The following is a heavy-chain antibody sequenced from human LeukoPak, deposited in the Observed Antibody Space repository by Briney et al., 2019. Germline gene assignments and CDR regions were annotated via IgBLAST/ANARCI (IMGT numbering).Heavy chain of an antibody. D-gene: IGHD2-2*01. CDR3: ARGGYCSSTSCYADHYFDY. CDR2: IRYDGSNK. CDR1: GFTFSSYG. Sequence: GGSLRLSCAASGFTFSSYGMHWVRQAPGKGLEWVAFIRYDGSNKYYADSVKGRFTISRDSSKNTLYLQMNNLRAEDTAVCYCARGGYCSSTSCYADHYFDYWGQGTLVTVSS. V-gene: IGHV3-30*02. J-gene: IGHJ4*02.